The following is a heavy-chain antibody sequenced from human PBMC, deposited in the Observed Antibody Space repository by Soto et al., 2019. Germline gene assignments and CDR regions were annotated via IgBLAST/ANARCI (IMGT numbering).Heavy chain of an antibody. CDR3: ARPLRDRNYYYGMAV. D-gene: IGHD3-22*01. CDR1: GGTFSKYA. CDR2: TIPMFGTP. V-gene: IGHV1-69*01. J-gene: IGHJ6*02. Sequence: QVQLVQSGAEMQQPGASVRVSCKASGGTFSKYAFSWVRQAPGQGLEWLGGTIPMFGTPNYAQKFQGRVAISADESTATGYMELSSLRSEDTAVYFCARPLRDRNYYYGMAVWGQGTTGTVSS.